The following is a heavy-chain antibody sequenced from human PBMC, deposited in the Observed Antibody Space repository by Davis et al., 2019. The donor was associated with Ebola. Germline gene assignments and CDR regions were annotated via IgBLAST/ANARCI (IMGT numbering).Heavy chain of an antibody. CDR3: ARGGITMMVVPRDYYYGMDV. J-gene: IGHJ6*02. CDR2: INTNTGNP. V-gene: IGHV7-4-1*02. D-gene: IGHD3-22*01. CDR1: GYTFTSYA. Sequence: ASVKVSCKASGYTFTSYAMNWVRQAPGQGLEWMGWINTNTGNPTYAQGFTGRFVFSLDTSVSTAYLQISSLKAEDTAVYYCARGGITMMVVPRDYYYGMDVWGQGTTVTVSS.